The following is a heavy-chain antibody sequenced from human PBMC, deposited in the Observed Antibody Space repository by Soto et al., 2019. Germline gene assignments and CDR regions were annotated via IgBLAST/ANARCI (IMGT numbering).Heavy chain of an antibody. CDR3: ARDPGTQWELLYYFAY. Sequence: SRRRSCAASGFTFSSYAMHWVRQAPGKGLEWVAVISYDGSNKYYADSVKGRFTISRDNSKNTLYLQMNSLRAEDTAVYYCARDPGTQWELLYYFAYWGQGTLVTVSS. CDR1: GFTFSSYA. J-gene: IGHJ4*02. V-gene: IGHV3-30-3*01. D-gene: IGHD1-26*01. CDR2: ISYDGSNK.